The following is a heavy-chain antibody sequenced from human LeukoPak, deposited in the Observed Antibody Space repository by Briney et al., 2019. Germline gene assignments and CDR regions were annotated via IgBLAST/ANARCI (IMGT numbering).Heavy chain of an antibody. Sequence: ASVKVSCNASGGTFSSYAISWVRQAPGQGLEWMGRIIPIFGTANYAQKLQGRVTMTTDTSTTTAYMELRSLRSDDTAVYYCARATNWNYAFDIWGQGTMVTVSS. D-gene: IGHD1-7*01. J-gene: IGHJ3*02. CDR2: IIPIFGTA. CDR1: GGTFSSYA. V-gene: IGHV1-69*05. CDR3: ARATNWNYAFDI.